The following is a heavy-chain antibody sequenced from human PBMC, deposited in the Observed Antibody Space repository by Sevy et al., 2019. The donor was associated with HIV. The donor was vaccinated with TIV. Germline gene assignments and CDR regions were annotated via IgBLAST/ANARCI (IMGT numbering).Heavy chain of an antibody. V-gene: IGHV3-7*01. CDR3: AKSYFGSGTSYGMDL. Sequence: GGSLRLSCAVSGFTLRNFSMSWVRQAPGKGLEWVANIRQDGSEKYYVDSVRGRFTISRDNAKNSLFLQLNSLRADDTAIYYCAKSYFGSGTSYGMDLWGRGTTVTVSS. J-gene: IGHJ6*02. D-gene: IGHD3-10*01. CDR1: GFTLRNFS. CDR2: IRQDGSEK.